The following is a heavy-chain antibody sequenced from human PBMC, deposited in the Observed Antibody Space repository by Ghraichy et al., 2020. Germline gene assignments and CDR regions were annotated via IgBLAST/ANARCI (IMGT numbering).Heavy chain of an antibody. V-gene: IGHV1-69*10. Sequence: SVKVSCKTSGGSSSTYAFNWVRQAPGQGLEWMGGIIPFFGIAKYAQKFQGRVTITADKSTSTAYMELSSLRSEDTAVYYCAGGNGASTAGPSGYFYSYYYMDVWGKGTTVIVSS. CDR1: GGSSSTYA. CDR2: IIPFFGIA. J-gene: IGHJ6*03. D-gene: IGHD6-13*01. CDR3: AGGNGASTAGPSGYFYSYYYMDV.